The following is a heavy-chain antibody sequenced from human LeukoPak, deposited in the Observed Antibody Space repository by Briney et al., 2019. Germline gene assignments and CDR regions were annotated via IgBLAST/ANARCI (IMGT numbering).Heavy chain of an antibody. CDR1: GVSISSGGYY. V-gene: IGHV4-31*03. Sequence: SETLSLTCTVSGVSISSGGYYWRWIRQHPGKGLEWIGYIYYSGSTYYNPSLKSRVTISVDTSKNQFSLKLSSVTAADTAVYYCARRLGENPFDYWGQGTLVTVSS. CDR2: IYYSGST. D-gene: IGHD3-16*01. CDR3: ARRLGENPFDY. J-gene: IGHJ4*02.